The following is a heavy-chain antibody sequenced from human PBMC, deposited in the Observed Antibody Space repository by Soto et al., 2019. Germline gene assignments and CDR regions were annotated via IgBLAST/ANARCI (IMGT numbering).Heavy chain of an antibody. CDR3: AKSEENYYDSSGRPDY. Sequence: GGSLRLSCAASGFTFSSYAMSWVRQAPGKGLEWVSAISGSGGSTYYADSVKGRFTISRDNSKNTLYLQMNSLRAEDTAVYYCAKSEENYYDSSGRPDYWGQGTLVTVSS. CDR2: ISGSGGST. J-gene: IGHJ4*02. V-gene: IGHV3-23*01. CDR1: GFTFSSYA. D-gene: IGHD3-22*01.